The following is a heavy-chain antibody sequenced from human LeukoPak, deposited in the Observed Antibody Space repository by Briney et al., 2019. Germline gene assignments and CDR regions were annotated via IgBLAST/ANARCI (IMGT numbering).Heavy chain of an antibody. D-gene: IGHD3-10*01. J-gene: IGHJ4*02. CDR1: GGTFISYG. V-gene: IGHV1-46*01. CDR2: INPSGGST. CDR3: ARSFYGSGSYGGY. Sequence: ASVKVSCKASGGTFISYGISWVRQAPGQGLEWMGIINPSGGSTSYAQKFQGRVTMTRDTSTSTVYMELSSLRSEDTAVYYCARSFYGSGSYGGYWGQGTLATVSS.